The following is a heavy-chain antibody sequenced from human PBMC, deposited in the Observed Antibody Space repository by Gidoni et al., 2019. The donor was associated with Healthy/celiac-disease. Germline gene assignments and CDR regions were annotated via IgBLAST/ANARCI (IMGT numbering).Heavy chain of an antibody. J-gene: IGHJ3*02. D-gene: IGHD3-22*01. CDR3: ANGYYYDTPGTNAFDI. CDR2: IRYDGSNK. Sequence: QVQLVESGGGVVQPGRSLRLSCAASGFTFSSYGMHWVRQAPGQGLEWVAFIRYDGSNKYYADSVKGRFTISRDNSKNTLYLQMNSLRAEDTAVYYCANGYYYDTPGTNAFDIWGQGTMVTVSS. CDR1: GFTFSSYG. V-gene: IGHV3-30*02.